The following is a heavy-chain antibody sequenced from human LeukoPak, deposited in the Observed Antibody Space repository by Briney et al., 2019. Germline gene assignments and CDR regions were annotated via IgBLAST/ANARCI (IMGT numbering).Heavy chain of an antibody. CDR2: IYPGESDT. V-gene: IGHV5-51*01. CDR3: ARRGYCGGDCYSDY. CDR1: GYSFATYW. J-gene: IGHJ4*02. D-gene: IGHD2-21*01. Sequence: GESLKISCKGSGYSFATYWIGWVRQMPGKGLEWIGIIYPGESDTRYSPSFQGQVTISADKSISTAFLQWSSLKASDTAMYYCARRGYCGGDCYSDYWGQGTLVTVSS.